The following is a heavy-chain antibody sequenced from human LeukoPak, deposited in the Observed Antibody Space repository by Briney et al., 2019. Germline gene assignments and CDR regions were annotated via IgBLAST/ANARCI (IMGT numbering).Heavy chain of an antibody. CDR2: INAGNGNT. Sequence: ASVKVSCKASGYTFTSYAMHWVRQAPGQRLEWMGWINAGNGNTKYSQKFQGRVTITRDTSASTAYMELSSLRSEDTAVYYCAGGSRFLEWLSSFDYWGQGTLVTVSS. CDR1: GYTFTSYA. V-gene: IGHV1-3*01. D-gene: IGHD3-3*01. J-gene: IGHJ4*02. CDR3: AGGSRFLEWLSSFDY.